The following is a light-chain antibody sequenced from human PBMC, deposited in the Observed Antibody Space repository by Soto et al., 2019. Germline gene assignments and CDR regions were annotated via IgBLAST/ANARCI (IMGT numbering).Light chain of an antibody. V-gene: IGLV2-14*03. CDR1: SSDVGAYDY. CDR2: EVS. CDR3: ASHTTTNTRV. J-gene: IGLJ1*01. Sequence: QSVLTQPASVSGSPGQSIAISCTGTSSDVGAYDYVSWYQQHPDRAPRLVIYEVSNRPSGVSNRFSGSKSVNTATLTISGLQAEGEADYYCASHTTTNTRVFGTGTKVTVL.